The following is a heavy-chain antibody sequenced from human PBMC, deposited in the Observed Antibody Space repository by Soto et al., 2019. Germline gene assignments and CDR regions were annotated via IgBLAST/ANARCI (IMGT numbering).Heavy chain of an antibody. CDR1: GQSFSGHS. V-gene: IGHV4-34*01. D-gene: IGHD1-1*01. CDR2: ISESGST. CDR3: ARGSGIVALPGELEDVNYDF. J-gene: IGHJ4*02. Sequence: QVQLQQWGAGLVKPSETLSLSCAVYGQSFSGHSWAWIRQPPGKGLEWIGEISESGSTYYNPSLKSRVTISTDTSKHPFSLKLNSVTAADTAAYFCARGSGIVALPGELEDVNYDFWGQGTLVNVSS.